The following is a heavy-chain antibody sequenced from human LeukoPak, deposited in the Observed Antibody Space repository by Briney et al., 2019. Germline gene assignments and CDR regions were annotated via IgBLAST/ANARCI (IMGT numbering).Heavy chain of an antibody. V-gene: IGHV4-31*03. Sequence: PSETLSLTCTVSGGSISSGGYYWSWIRQHPGKGLEWIGYIYYSGSTYYNPSLKSRVTISVDTSKNQFSLKLSPVTAADTAVYYCARAADTAMVTDYWGQGTLVTVSS. CDR3: ARAADTAMVTDY. CDR2: IYYSGST. CDR1: GGSISSGGYY. J-gene: IGHJ4*02. D-gene: IGHD5-18*01.